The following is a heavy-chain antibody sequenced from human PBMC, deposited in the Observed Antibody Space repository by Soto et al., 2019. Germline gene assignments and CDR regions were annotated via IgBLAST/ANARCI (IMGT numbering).Heavy chain of an antibody. CDR3: ARGRVVAALDY. J-gene: IGHJ4*02. Sequence: SETLSLTCTVSGGSISSSSYYWGWIRQPPGKGLEWIGSIYYSGSTYYNPSLKSRVTISVDTSKNQFSLKLSSVTAADTAVYYCARGRVVAALDYWGQGALV. V-gene: IGHV4-39*01. CDR1: GGSISSSSYY. CDR2: IYYSGST. D-gene: IGHD2-15*01.